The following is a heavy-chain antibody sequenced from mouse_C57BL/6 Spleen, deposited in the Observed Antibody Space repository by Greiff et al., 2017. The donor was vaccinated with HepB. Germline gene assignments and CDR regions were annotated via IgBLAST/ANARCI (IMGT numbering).Heavy chain of an antibody. CDR1: GYTFTSYW. V-gene: IGHV1-5*01. J-gene: IGHJ1*03. CDR3: TRTSRLLLRYFDV. Sequence: EVQLQQSGTVLARPGASVKMSCKTSGYTFTSYWMHWVKQRPGQGLEWIGAIYPGNSDTSYNQKFKGKATLTAVTTASTAYMMLSSLTNEDSAVYYCTRTSRLLLRYFDVWGTGTTVTVSS. D-gene: IGHD1-1*01. CDR2: IYPGNSDT.